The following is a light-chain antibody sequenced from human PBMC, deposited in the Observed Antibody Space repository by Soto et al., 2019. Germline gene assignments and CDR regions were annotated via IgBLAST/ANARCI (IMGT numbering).Light chain of an antibody. CDR3: SSYTSSSTLV. V-gene: IGLV2-14*01. J-gene: IGLJ1*01. CDR2: DVN. Sequence: QSVLTQPASVSGSPGQSISISCTGTSSDVGGYNYVSWYQQHPGKAPKLMIYDVNNRPSGVPDRFSGSKSGNTASLTISGLQAEDEADYYCSSYTSSSTLVFGTGTKVTVL. CDR1: SSDVGGYNY.